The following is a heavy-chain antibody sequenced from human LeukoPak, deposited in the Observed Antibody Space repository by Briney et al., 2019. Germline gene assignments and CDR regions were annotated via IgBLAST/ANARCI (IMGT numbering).Heavy chain of an antibody. CDR3: ARDGRDQWELLDY. J-gene: IGHJ4*02. Sequence: GGSLRLSCAASGFTFSDYYRRWIRQAPGKGLEWVSYISSSGSTIYYADSVKGRFTISRDNAKNSLYLQMSSLRAEDTAVYYCARDGRDQWELLDYWGQGTLVTVSS. CDR1: GFTFSDYY. V-gene: IGHV3-11*04. D-gene: IGHD1-26*01. CDR2: ISSSGSTI.